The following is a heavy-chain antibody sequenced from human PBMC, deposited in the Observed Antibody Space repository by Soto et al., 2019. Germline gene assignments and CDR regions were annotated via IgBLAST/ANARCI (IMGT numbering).Heavy chain of an antibody. Sequence: GASVKVSCKASGYTFTGYYMHWVRQAPGQGLEWMGWMNPNSGNTGYAQKFQGRVTMTRNTSISTAYMELSSLRSEDTAVYYCARVLRGENERSDYWGQGTLVTVSS. CDR1: GYTFTGYY. CDR3: ARVLRGENERSDY. CDR2: MNPNSGNT. V-gene: IGHV1-8*02. D-gene: IGHD3-10*01. J-gene: IGHJ4*02.